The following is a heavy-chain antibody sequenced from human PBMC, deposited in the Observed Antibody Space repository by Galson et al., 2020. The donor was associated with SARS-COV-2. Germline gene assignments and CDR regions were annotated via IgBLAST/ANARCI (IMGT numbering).Heavy chain of an antibody. V-gene: IGHV4-39*07. CDR2: IYYSGST. D-gene: IGHD3-3*01. J-gene: IGHJ6*02. CDR3: AREPALYDFWSGYYTPNYYYGMDV. CDR1: GCSISSSSYY. Sequence: SETLSLTCTVSGCSISSSSYYWGWIRQPPGKGLEWIGSIYYSGSTYYNPSLKSRVTISVDTSKNQFSLKLSSVTAADTAVYYCAREPALYDFWSGYYTPNYYYGMDVWGQGTTVTVSS.